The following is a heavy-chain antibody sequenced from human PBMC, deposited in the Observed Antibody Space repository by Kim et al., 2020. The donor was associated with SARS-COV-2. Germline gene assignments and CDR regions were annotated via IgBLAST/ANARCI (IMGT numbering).Heavy chain of an antibody. Sequence: ASVKVSCKASGYTFTSYGISWVRQAPGQGLEWMGWISAYNGNTNYAQKLQGRVTMTTDTSTSTAYMELRSLRSDDTAVYYCASSPLWPRHYYYGMDVWGQGTTVTVSS. V-gene: IGHV1-18*01. D-gene: IGHD3-10*01. CDR1: GYTFTSYG. CDR2: ISAYNGNT. CDR3: ASSPLWPRHYYYGMDV. J-gene: IGHJ6*02.